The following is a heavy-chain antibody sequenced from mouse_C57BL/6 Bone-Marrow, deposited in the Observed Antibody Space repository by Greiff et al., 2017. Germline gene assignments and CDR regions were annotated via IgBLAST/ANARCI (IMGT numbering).Heavy chain of an antibody. V-gene: IGHV1-54*01. Sequence: QVQLKQSGAELVRPGTSVKVSCKASGYAFTNYPIEWVKQRPGQGLEWIGVINPGSGGTNYNEKFKGKATLTADKSSSTAYMLLSSMTSEEAAVCFCARTPYSNYVFDYWGQGTTLTVSS. J-gene: IGHJ2*01. CDR1: GYAFTNYP. CDR3: ARTPYSNYVFDY. CDR2: INPGSGGT. D-gene: IGHD2-5*01.